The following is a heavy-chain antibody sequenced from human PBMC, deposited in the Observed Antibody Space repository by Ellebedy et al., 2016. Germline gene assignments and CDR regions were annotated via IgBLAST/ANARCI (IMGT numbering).Heavy chain of an antibody. Sequence: SETLSLTCTVSGGSMNNYYWSWIRQPPGKGLEWIGYVHFSGNTNYNSALKSRVTISVDTSKNQFSLTLSSVTAADTAVYYCARDFAFDPWGQGILVTVSS. CDR1: GGSMNNYY. CDR2: VHFSGNT. J-gene: IGHJ5*02. V-gene: IGHV4-59*12. CDR3: ARDFAFDP.